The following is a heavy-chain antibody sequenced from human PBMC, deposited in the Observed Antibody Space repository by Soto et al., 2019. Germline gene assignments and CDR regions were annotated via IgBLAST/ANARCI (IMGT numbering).Heavy chain of an antibody. D-gene: IGHD2-15*01. J-gene: IGHJ4*02. CDR2: IKQDGSEK. CDR1: GFTFSSYW. V-gene: IGHV3-7*01. CDR3: EREGGYCSGGSCYSE. Sequence: EVQLVESGGGLVQPGGSLRLSCAASGFTFSSYWMSWVRQAPGKGLEWVANIKQDGSEKYYVDSVKGRFTISRDNAKNSLYLQMNSLRAEDTAVYYCEREGGYCSGGSCYSEWGQGTLVTVSS.